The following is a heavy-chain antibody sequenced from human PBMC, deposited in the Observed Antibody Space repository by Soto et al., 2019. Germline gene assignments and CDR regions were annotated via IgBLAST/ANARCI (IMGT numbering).Heavy chain of an antibody. CDR1: GYTFTNYG. J-gene: IGHJ5*02. CDR2: ISGYNGNT. D-gene: IGHD2-2*01. Sequence: QVQLVQSGAEVKKPGASAKVSCKASGYTFTNYGITWVRQAPGQGLEWMGWISGYNGNTNYAHKFKGRVTMTTDTSTTTAYMELRSLRSDDTAVYYCARDEVPAANWLDPWGQGTLVTVSS. V-gene: IGHV1-18*01. CDR3: ARDEVPAANWLDP.